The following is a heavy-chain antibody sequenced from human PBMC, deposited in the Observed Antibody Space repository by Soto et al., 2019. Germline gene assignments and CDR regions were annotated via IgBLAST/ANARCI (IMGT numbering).Heavy chain of an antibody. CDR1: GYTFTSYD. CDR3: ARGGFWAYDFWSGSPDKQFYYYYYMDV. Sequence: ASVKVSCKASGYTFTSYDINWVRQATGQGLEWMGWMNPNSGNTGYAQKFQGRVTMTRNTSISTAYMELSSLRSEDTAVYYCARGGFWAYDFWSGSPDKQFYYYYYMDVWGKGTTVTVSS. CDR2: MNPNSGNT. V-gene: IGHV1-8*01. D-gene: IGHD3-3*01. J-gene: IGHJ6*03.